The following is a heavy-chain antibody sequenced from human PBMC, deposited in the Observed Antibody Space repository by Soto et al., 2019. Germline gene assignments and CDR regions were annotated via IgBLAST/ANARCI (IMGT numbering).Heavy chain of an antibody. Sequence: QVQLVQSGAEVKKPGASVKVSCKASGYTFTGYYMHWVRQAPGQGLEWMGWINPNSGGTNYAQKFQGWVTMTRDTSISTAYMELSRLRSDDTALYYCARVGYSCYDLRDRYNWFDPWGQGTLVTVSS. D-gene: IGHD5-12*01. CDR2: INPNSGGT. CDR1: GYTFTGYY. J-gene: IGHJ5*02. CDR3: ARVGYSCYDLRDRYNWFDP. V-gene: IGHV1-2*04.